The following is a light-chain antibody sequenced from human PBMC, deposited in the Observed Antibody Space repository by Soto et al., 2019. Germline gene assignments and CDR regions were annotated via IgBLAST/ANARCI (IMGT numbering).Light chain of an antibody. Sequence: QSALTQPASVSGSPGQSITISCTGTSSDVGGYDYVSWYQLHPGKAPKFMVFEVNNRPSGVSYRFSGSKSGNTASLTISGLQAEDEADYFCSSYSISTAYLFGTGTKVTVL. V-gene: IGLV2-14*01. CDR2: EVN. CDR1: SSDVGGYDY. J-gene: IGLJ1*01. CDR3: SSYSISTAYL.